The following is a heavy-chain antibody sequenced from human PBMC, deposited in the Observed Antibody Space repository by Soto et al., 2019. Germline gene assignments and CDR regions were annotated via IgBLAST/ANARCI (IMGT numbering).Heavy chain of an antibody. J-gene: IGHJ4*02. CDR3: AKDRARYCGGGSCYSIFDY. CDR1: GFTFSSYG. Sequence: QVQLVESGGGVVQPGRSLRLSCAASGFTFSSYGMHWVRQAPGKGLEWVAVISYDRSNKYYEDSVKGRFTISRDNSKNTLYLQMNSLRAEDTAVYYCAKDRARYCGGGSCYSIFDYWGQGTLVTVSS. CDR2: ISYDRSNK. D-gene: IGHD2-15*01. V-gene: IGHV3-30*18.